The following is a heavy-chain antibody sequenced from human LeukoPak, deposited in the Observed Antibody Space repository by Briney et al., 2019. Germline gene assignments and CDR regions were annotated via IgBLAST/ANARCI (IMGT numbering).Heavy chain of an antibody. J-gene: IGHJ5*02. Sequence: GASVKVSCKASGYTFTSYYMHWVRQAPGQGLEWMGIINPSGGSTSYAQKFQGRVTMTRDTSTSTVYMELSSLRSEDTAVYYCARFTAGPYSSAHFGLDPWGQGTLVTVSS. CDR2: INPSGGST. V-gene: IGHV1-46*01. CDR3: ARFTAGPYSSAHFGLDP. CDR1: GYTFTSYY. D-gene: IGHD6-19*01.